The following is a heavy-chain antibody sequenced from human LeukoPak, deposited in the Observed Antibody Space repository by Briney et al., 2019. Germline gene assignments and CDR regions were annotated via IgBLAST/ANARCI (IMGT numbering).Heavy chain of an antibody. CDR2: INHSGST. CDR1: GGSFSGYY. V-gene: IGHV4-34*01. D-gene: IGHD6-13*01. CDR3: ARGRGSSSWYRYYFDY. J-gene: IGHJ4*02. Sequence: SETLSLTCAVYGGSFSGYYWSWIRQPPGKGLEGIGEINHSGSTNYNPSLKSRVTISVDTSKNQFSLKLSSVTAADTAVYYCARGRGSSSWYRYYFDYWGQGTLVTVSS.